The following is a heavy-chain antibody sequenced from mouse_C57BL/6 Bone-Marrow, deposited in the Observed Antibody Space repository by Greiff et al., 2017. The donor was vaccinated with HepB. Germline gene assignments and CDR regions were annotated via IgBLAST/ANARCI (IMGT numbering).Heavy chain of an antibody. Sequence: QVQLKESGPGLVQPSQSLSISCTVSGFSLTSYGVHWVRQSPGKGLEWLGVIWSGGSTDYNAAFISRLSISQDNSKGQVFFQMNSLQADDTALYYCARDGYYVRFDYWGQGTTLTVSS. D-gene: IGHD2-3*01. CDR1: GFSLTSYG. V-gene: IGHV2-2*01. J-gene: IGHJ2*01. CDR3: ARDGYYVRFDY. CDR2: IWSGGST.